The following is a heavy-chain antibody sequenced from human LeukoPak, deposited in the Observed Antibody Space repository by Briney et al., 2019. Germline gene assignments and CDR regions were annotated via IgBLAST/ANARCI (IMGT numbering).Heavy chain of an antibody. CDR3: ARESTYYDILTGYANAFDI. CDR2: IRNDGTKK. Sequence: GGSLRLSCAASGFTFSTSGMHWVRQSPGKGLDWVAFIRNDGTKKNYADSVKGRFTISRDNSKNTLYLQMDSLSAEDTAVYYCARESTYYDILTGYANAFDIWGQGTMVTVSS. D-gene: IGHD3-9*01. V-gene: IGHV3-30*02. J-gene: IGHJ3*02. CDR1: GFTFSTSG.